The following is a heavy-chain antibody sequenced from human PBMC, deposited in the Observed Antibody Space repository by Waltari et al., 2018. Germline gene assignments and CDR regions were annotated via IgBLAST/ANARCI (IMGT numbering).Heavy chain of an antibody. CDR1: GYTFTGYY. CDR3: ARVRYYYGSGSYMETVAFDI. J-gene: IGHJ3*02. D-gene: IGHD3-10*01. CDR2: NNPNSGGT. Sequence: QVQLVQSGAEVKKPGASVKVSCKASGYTFTGYYMHWVRQAPGQGLEWMGRNNPNSGGTNYAQKFKGRVTMTRDTAISTAYMEWSRLRSDDTAVYYCARVRYYYGSGSYMETVAFDIWGQGTMVTVSS. V-gene: IGHV1-2*06.